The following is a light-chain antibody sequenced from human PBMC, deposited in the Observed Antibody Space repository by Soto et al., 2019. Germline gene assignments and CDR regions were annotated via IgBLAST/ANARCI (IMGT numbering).Light chain of an antibody. CDR2: GAS. Sequence: EIVLTQSPGTLSLSPGERATLSCRASQSVSSSYLAWYQQKPGQAPRLLIYGASSRATGIPDRFSGSGSGTVFTLTISRLEPEDVAVYYCQQYGSSPRGTFGGGTKVEI. CDR1: QSVSSSY. CDR3: QQYGSSPRGT. J-gene: IGKJ4*01. V-gene: IGKV3-20*01.